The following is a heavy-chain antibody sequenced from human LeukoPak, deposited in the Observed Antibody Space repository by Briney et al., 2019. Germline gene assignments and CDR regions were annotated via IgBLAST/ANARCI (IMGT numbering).Heavy chain of an antibody. J-gene: IGHJ5*02. CDR3: ARVVASIFGVVTPRPNWFDP. D-gene: IGHD3-3*01. CDR1: GGSFRGYY. Sequence: SETLSLTCAVYGGSFRGYYWSWIRQPPGKGLEWIGEINHSGSTNYNPSLKSRVTISVDTSKNQFSLKLSSVTAADTAVYYCARVVASIFGVVTPRPNWFDPWGQGTLVTVSS. V-gene: IGHV4-34*01. CDR2: INHSGST.